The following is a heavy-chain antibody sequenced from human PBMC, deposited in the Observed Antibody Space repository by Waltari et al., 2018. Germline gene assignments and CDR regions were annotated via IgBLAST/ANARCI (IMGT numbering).Heavy chain of an antibody. CDR2: IYTSGST. CDR3: AREGIAGDY. V-gene: IGHV4-61*02. CDR1: GGSISSGSYY. J-gene: IGHJ4*02. Sequence: QVQLQESGPGLVKPSQTLSLTCTVSGGSISSGSYYWSWIRQPAGKGLEWIGRIYTSGSTNYNPSLKSRVTISVDTSKNQFSLKLSSVTAADTAVYYCAREGIAGDYWGQGTLVTVSS. D-gene: IGHD6-13*01.